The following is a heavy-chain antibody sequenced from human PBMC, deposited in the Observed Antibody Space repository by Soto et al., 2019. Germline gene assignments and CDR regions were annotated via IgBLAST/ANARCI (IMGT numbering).Heavy chain of an antibody. D-gene: IGHD6-19*01. CDR1: GFPFVDYA. CDR3: AKGPLSSGRSIGNWFDP. V-gene: IGHV3-9*01. J-gene: IGHJ5*02. Sequence: GGSLRLSCASSGFPFVDYAMHWVRQAPGKGLEWVSGISWNSGSIGYADSVKGRFTISRDNAKNSLYLQMNSLRAEDTALYYCAKGPLSSGRSIGNWFDPWGQGT. CDR2: ISWNSGSI.